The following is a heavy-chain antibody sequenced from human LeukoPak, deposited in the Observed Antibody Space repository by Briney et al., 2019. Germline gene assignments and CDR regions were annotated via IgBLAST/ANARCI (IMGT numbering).Heavy chain of an antibody. V-gene: IGHV4-59*01. D-gene: IGHD6-13*01. CDR3: ARDSSYYYYYGMDV. J-gene: IGHJ6*02. CDR2: IYYSGST. CDR1: GGSISSYY. Sequence: KPSETLSLTCTVSGGSISSYYWSWIRQPPGKGLEWIGYIYYSGSTNYNPSLKSRVTISVDTSKNQFSLKLSSVTAADTAVYYCARDSSYYYYYGMDVWGQGTTVTVSS.